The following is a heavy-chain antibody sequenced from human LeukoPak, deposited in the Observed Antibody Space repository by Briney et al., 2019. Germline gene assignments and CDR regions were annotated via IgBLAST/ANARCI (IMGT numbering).Heavy chain of an antibody. J-gene: IGHJ4*02. V-gene: IGHV1-69*06. CDR2: IIPIFGTA. D-gene: IGHD3-10*01. CDR3: ARAGLLWFGELLSKGFDY. Sequence: SSVKVSCKASGGTFSSYAISWVRQAPGQGLEWMGGIIPIFGTANYAQKFQGRVTITADKSTNTAYMELSSLRSEDTAVYYCARAGLLWFGELLSKGFDYWGQGTLVTVSS. CDR1: GGTFSSYA.